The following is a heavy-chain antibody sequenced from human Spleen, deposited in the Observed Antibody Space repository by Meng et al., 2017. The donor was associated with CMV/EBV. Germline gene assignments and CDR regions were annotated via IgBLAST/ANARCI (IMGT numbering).Heavy chain of an antibody. D-gene: IGHD4-17*01. V-gene: IGHV3-30*04. CDR3: ARNEYHDYGDWRGGNYGMDV. J-gene: IGHJ6*02. CDR1: GFTFSSYA. Sequence: GESLKISCAASGFTFSSYAMHWVRQAPGKGLEWVAVISYDGSNKYYADSVQGRFTISRDNSKNTLYLQMSSLRAEDTAVYYCARNEYHDYGDWRGGNYGMDVWGQGTTVTVSS. CDR2: ISYDGSNK.